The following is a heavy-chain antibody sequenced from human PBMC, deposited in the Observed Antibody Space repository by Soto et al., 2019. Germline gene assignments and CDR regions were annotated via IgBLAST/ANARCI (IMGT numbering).Heavy chain of an antibody. CDR2: IKSKTDGGTT. CDR3: TTDSYITIAIVRFDY. J-gene: IGHJ4*01. V-gene: IGHV3-15*07. CDR1: GFTFSNAW. D-gene: IGHD1-26*01. Sequence: EVQLVESGGGLVKPGGSLTLSCAASGFTFSNAWINWVRQVPGKGLEWVGRIKSKTDGGTTDFAAPVKGRFAISRDDSKNMVYLQMNSLKTEDTAVYHCTTDSYITIAIVRFDYWGHGTLVTVSS.